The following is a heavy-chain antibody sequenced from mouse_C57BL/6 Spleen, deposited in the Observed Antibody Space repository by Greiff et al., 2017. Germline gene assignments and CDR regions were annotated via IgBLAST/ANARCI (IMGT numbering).Heavy chain of an antibody. V-gene: IGHV1-64*01. CDR1: GYTFTSYC. Sequence: QVQLQQPGAELVKPGASVKLSCKASGYTFTSYCMHWVKQRPGQGLEWIGMIHPNSGSTNYNEKFKSKATLTVDKSSSTAYMQLSSLTSEDSAVYYCARFLYDYDFDYWGQGTTLTVSS. CDR3: ARFLYDYDFDY. J-gene: IGHJ2*01. D-gene: IGHD2-4*01. CDR2: IHPNSGST.